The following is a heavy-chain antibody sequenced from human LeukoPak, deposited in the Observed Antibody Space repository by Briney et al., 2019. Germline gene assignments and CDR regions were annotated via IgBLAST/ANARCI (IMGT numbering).Heavy chain of an antibody. CDR2: INPNRGST. CDR1: GGTFSSYA. D-gene: IGHD3-22*01. CDR3: ATGGHVRVYDSSAYYGHY. J-gene: IGHJ4*02. Sequence: GASVKVSCKASGGTFSSYAISWVRQAPGQGLEWMGIINPNRGSTSYAQKFQGRVTMTRDMSTSTVYMELSSLRSEDTAVYYCATGGHVRVYDSSAYYGHYWGQGTLVTVSS. V-gene: IGHV1-46*01.